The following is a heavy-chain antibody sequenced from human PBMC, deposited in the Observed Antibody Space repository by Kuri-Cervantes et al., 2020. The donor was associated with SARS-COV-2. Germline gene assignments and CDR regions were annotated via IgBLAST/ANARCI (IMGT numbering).Heavy chain of an antibody. Sequence: ASVKVSCKASGYTFSVYYMYWVRQAPGQGLEWMGWIDPNSGGTNYVQKFQGWVTMTRDTSISTAYMELSRLRSDDTAVYYCARGMVRGIIQYYYYAMDVWGQGTTVTVSS. CDR1: GYTFSVYY. CDR3: ARGMVRGIIQYYYYAMDV. CDR2: IDPNSGGT. D-gene: IGHD3-10*01. J-gene: IGHJ6*02. V-gene: IGHV1-2*04.